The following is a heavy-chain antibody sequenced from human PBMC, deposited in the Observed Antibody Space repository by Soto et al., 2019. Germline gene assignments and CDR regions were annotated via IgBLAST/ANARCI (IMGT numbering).Heavy chain of an antibody. CDR3: ARDSRNYQQRPIFDF. V-gene: IGHV1-69*04. J-gene: IGHJ4*02. Sequence: ASVKVSCKASGVTFSSYTISWVRQAPGQGLEWMGKIIPILGIANYAQKFQGRVTITADKSTSTAYMELSSLRSEDTAVYYCARDSRNYQQRPIFDFRGQGTLDTSPQ. CDR1: GVTFSSYT. D-gene: IGHD1-7*01. CDR2: IIPILGIA.